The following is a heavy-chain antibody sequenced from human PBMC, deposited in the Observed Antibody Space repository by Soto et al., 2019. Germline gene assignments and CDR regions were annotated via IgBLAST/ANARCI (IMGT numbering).Heavy chain of an antibody. CDR3: AGRDYYAWSGYYRYDAFDN. V-gene: IGHV1-69*13. J-gene: IGHJ3*02. CDR2: IIPIFGTA. Sequence: SVKVSCKASGGTFSSYAISWVRQAPGQGLEWMGGIIPIFGTANYAQKIQGRVTITADESTSTAYMELSSLRSEDTAVYYCAGRDYYAWSGYYRYDAFDNWGQGTMVTVSS. CDR1: GGTFSSYA. D-gene: IGHD3-3*01.